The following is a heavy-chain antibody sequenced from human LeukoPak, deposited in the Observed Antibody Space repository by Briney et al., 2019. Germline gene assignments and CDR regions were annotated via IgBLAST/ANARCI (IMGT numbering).Heavy chain of an antibody. CDR2: TYYRSKWYN. Sequence: SQTLSLTCAISGDSVSSNSAAWNWIRQSPSRGLEWLGRTYYRSKWYNDYAVSVKSRITINPDTSKNQFSLQLNSVTPEDTALYYCARSGRSPPSVVVVITGGYYFDYWGQGTLVTVSS. CDR1: GDSVSSNSAA. D-gene: IGHD3-22*01. CDR3: ARSGRSPPSVVVVITGGYYFDY. J-gene: IGHJ4*02. V-gene: IGHV6-1*01.